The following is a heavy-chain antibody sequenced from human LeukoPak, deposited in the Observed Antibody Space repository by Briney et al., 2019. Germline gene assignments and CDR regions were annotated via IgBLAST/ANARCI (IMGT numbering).Heavy chain of an antibody. V-gene: IGHV3-48*04. CDR1: GFTFSSYS. J-gene: IGHJ4*02. CDR2: ISSSSSTI. CDR3: ARAGWEPAAVFDY. D-gene: IGHD1-26*01. Sequence: GGSLRLSCAASGFTFSSYSMNWVRQAPGKGLEWVSYISSSSSTIYYADSVKGRFTISRDNAKNSLYLQMNSLRAEDTAVYYCARAGWEPAAVFDYWGQGTLVTVSS.